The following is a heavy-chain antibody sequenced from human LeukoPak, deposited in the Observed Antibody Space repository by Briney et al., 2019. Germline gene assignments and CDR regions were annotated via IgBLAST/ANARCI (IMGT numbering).Heavy chain of an antibody. J-gene: IGHJ4*02. CDR2: IYPGDSDT. CDR1: GYSFNTYW. CDR3: AGPVYGGNPKGPFDY. V-gene: IGHV5-51*01. Sequence: GESLKISCKGSGYSFNTYWIGWVRQMPGKGLEWMGIIYPGDSDTRYSPSFQGQVTISADKSISTAYLQWSSLKASDTAMYYCAGPVYGGNPKGPFDYWGQGTLVTVSS. D-gene: IGHD4-23*01.